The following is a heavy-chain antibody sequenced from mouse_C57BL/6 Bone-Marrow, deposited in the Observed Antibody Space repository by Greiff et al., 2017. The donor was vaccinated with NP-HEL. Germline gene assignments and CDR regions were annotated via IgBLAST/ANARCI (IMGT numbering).Heavy chain of an antibody. Sequence: EVQGVESGGGLVQSGRSLRLSCATSGFTFSDFYMEWVRQAPGKGLEWIAASRNKANDYTTEYSASVKGRFIVSRDTSQSILYLQMNALSAEDTAIYYCARDACGSPPPYYCDYWGQGTTLTVSS. CDR3: ARDACGSPPPYYCDY. CDR1: GFTFSDFY. CDR2: SRNKANDYTT. D-gene: IGHD1-1*02. V-gene: IGHV7-1*01. J-gene: IGHJ2*01.